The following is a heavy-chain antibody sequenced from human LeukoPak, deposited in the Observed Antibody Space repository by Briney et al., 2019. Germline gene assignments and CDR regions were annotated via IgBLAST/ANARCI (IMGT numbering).Heavy chain of an antibody. CDR2: INHSGST. Sequence: SETLYLTCAVYGGSFSGYYWSWIRQPPGKGLEWIGEINHSGSTNYNPSLKSRVTISVDTSKNQFSLKLSSVTAADTAVYYCATILLGYCSGGSCAGSWFDPWGQGTLVTVSS. J-gene: IGHJ5*02. D-gene: IGHD2-15*01. CDR1: GGSFSGYY. CDR3: ATILLGYCSGGSCAGSWFDP. V-gene: IGHV4-34*01.